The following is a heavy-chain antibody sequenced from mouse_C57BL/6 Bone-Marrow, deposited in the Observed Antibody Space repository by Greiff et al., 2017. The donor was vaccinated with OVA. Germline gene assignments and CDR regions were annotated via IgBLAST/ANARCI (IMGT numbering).Heavy chain of an antibody. CDR3: ARLSTVVATRYFDY. D-gene: IGHD1-1*01. Sequence: EVKLQESGGGLVQPGGSLKLSCAASGFTFSDYYMYWVRQTPEKRLEWVAYISNGGGSTYYPDTVKGRFTISRDNAKNTLYLQMSRLKSEDTAMYYCARLSTVVATRYFDYWGQGTTLTVSS. CDR1: GFTFSDYY. CDR2: ISNGGGST. V-gene: IGHV5-12*01. J-gene: IGHJ2*01.